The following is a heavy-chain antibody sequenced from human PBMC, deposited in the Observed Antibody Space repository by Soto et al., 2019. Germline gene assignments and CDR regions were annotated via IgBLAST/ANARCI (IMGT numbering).Heavy chain of an antibody. CDR3: AYTLTGTYYFDY. CDR2: IYYSGST. CDR1: GGSISSGDYY. V-gene: IGHV4-30-4*01. J-gene: IGHJ4*02. Sequence: QLQRQGSGPGLGKPSQTLSLTGTVSGGSISSGDYYWSWIRHPPGKGLEWIGYIYYSGSTSYNPSLKSRVTISVDTSKNQFSLKLSSVTATDTAVYYCAYTLTGTYYFDYWGQGTLVTVSS. D-gene: IGHD1-7*01.